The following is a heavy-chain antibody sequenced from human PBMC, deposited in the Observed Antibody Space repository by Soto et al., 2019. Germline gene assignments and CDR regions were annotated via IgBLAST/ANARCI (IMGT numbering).Heavy chain of an antibody. CDR3: ARRGSGSYYDY. J-gene: IGHJ4*02. CDR1: GFTFSSYA. V-gene: IGHV3-23*01. Sequence: EVQLLESGGGLVQPGGSLRLSCAASGFTFSSYAMRWVRQAPVKGLEWVSAISGSGGSTYYADSVKGRFTISRDNSKNTLYLQMNSLRAEGTAVYSCARRGSGSYYDYWGQGTLVTVSS. D-gene: IGHD1-26*01. CDR2: ISGSGGST.